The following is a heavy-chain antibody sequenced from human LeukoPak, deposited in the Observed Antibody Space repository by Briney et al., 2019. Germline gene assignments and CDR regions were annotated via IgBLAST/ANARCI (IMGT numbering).Heavy chain of an antibody. CDR1: GGSISSSSYY. CDR3: ARGFDPGIHDY. Sequence: KASETLSLTCTVSGGSISSSSYYWGWIRQPPGKGLEWIGSIYYSGSTYYNPSLKSRVTISVDTSKNQFSLKLSSVTAADTAVYYCARGFDPGIHDYWGQGTLVTVSS. J-gene: IGHJ4*02. V-gene: IGHV4-39*01. CDR2: IYYSGST. D-gene: IGHD3-10*01.